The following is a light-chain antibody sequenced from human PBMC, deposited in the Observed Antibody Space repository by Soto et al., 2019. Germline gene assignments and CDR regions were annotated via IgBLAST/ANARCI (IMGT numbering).Light chain of an antibody. V-gene: IGKV3-11*01. J-gene: IGKJ1*01. Sequence: DIVLTQSPATLSLSPGERATISCRASQSVSSSLAWYHQKPGQAPRLLISDASKRTTGIPARFSGSGSGTDFTFTITSLEPEDFAVYYCQQRSNWPPRWTFGQGTKVEIK. CDR1: QSVSSS. CDR3: QQRSNWPPRWT. CDR2: DAS.